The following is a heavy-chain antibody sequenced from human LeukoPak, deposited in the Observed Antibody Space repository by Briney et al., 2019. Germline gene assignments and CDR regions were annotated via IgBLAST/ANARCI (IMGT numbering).Heavy chain of an antibody. CDR2: IKQDGSEK. V-gene: IGHV3-7*01. CDR1: GFTFSSYW. CDR3: ANLLTRSYYYMDV. J-gene: IGHJ6*03. D-gene: IGHD1-14*01. Sequence: GGSLRLSCAASGFTFSSYWMSWVRQAPGKGLEWVANIKQDGSEKYYVDSVKGRFTISRDNAKNSLYLQMNSLRAEDTAVYYCANLLTRSYYYMDVWGKGTTVTVSS.